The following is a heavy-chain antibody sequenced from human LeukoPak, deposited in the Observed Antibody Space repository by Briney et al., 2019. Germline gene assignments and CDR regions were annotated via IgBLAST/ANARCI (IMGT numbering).Heavy chain of an antibody. V-gene: IGHV3-33*01. CDR2: IWYDGSNK. J-gene: IGHJ4*02. Sequence: PGGSLRLSCAASGFTFSSYGMHWVRQAPGKGLEWVAVIWYDGSNKYYADSVKGRFTISRDNSKNTLYLQMNSLRAEDTAVYYCARSTGRGSYYFDYWGQGTLVTVSS. CDR3: ARSTGRGSYYFDY. CDR1: GFTFSSYG. D-gene: IGHD1-26*01.